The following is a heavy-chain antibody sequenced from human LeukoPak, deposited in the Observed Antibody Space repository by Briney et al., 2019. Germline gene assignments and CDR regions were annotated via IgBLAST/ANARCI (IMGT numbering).Heavy chain of an antibody. CDR2: IYYSGST. J-gene: IGHJ2*01. Sequence: PSETLSLTCTVSGGSISSYYWSWIRQPPGKGLEWIGYIYYSGSTNYNPSLKSRLTISIDSSKNQFSLRLLSVTAADTAVYYCASGRGRYNYWYLDIWGRGTLVTVSS. D-gene: IGHD1-1*01. CDR1: GGSISSYY. V-gene: IGHV4-59*01. CDR3: ASGRGRYNYWYLDI.